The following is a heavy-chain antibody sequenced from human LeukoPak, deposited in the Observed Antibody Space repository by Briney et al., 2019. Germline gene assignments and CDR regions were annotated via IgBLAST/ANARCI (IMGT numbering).Heavy chain of an antibody. CDR1: GFTFSSYG. Sequence: GGSLRLSCEASGFTFSSYGMHWVRQAPGKGLEWVALIRYDGSNQYYGDSVKGRFTISRDNSKNTLYLQMNSLRAEDTAVYYCAEDRLAVAGLAYWGQGTLVTVSS. CDR2: IRYDGSNQ. V-gene: IGHV3-30*02. CDR3: AEDRLAVAGLAY. D-gene: IGHD6-19*01. J-gene: IGHJ4*02.